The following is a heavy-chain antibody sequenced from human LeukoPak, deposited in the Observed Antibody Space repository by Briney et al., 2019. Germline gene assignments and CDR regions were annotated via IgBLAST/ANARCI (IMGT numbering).Heavy chain of an antibody. V-gene: IGHV3-33*01. Sequence: GGSLRLSCAASGFTFSNYGMHWVRQAPGKGLEWVAVIWYDGSNKYYADFVKGRFTISRDNSKNTLYLQMNSLRAEDTAVYYCARARNYYGSGSSNYFDYWGQGTLVTVSS. CDR3: ARARNYYGSGSSNYFDY. CDR2: IWYDGSNK. CDR1: GFTFSNYG. D-gene: IGHD3-10*01. J-gene: IGHJ4*02.